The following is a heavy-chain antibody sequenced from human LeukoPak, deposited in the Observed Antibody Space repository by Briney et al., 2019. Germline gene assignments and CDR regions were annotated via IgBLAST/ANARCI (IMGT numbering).Heavy chain of an antibody. CDR3: AKVDVLGEVAGYYFDY. V-gene: IGHV3-66*01. CDR2: IYSGGST. Sequence: GGSLRLSCAASGFTVSSNYMSWVRQAPGKVLEWVSVIYSGGSTYYADSVKGRFTISRDNSKNTLYLQMNSLRAEDTAVYYCAKVDVLGEVAGYYFDYWGQGTLVTVSS. D-gene: IGHD6-19*01. J-gene: IGHJ4*02. CDR1: GFTVSSNY.